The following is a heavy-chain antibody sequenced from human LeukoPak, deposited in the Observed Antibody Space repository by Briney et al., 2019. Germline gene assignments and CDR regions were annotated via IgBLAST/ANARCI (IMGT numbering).Heavy chain of an antibody. CDR3: ARTYIADSSGYSAFDY. J-gene: IGHJ4*02. CDR2: ITTYNGNT. V-gene: IGHV1-18*01. D-gene: IGHD3-22*01. Sequence: ASVKVSCKTSGYTFTSYSIVWVRQAPGQGLEWMGWITTYNGNTNYAQRIQDRVTMTTDTSASTAYMELRSLRSDDTAVYYCARTYIADSSGYSAFDYWGQGTLVTVSS. CDR1: GYTFTSYS.